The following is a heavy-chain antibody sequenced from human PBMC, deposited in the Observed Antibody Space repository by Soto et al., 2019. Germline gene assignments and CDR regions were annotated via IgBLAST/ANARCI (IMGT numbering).Heavy chain of an antibody. J-gene: IGHJ3*02. CDR1: GYTFTSYY. D-gene: IGHD2-15*01. V-gene: IGHV1-46*01. Sequence: ASVKVSCKASGYTFTSYYMHWVRQAPGQGLEWMGRINPSVGSTSYAQKYQGRVTITADKSTSTVYLELSSLRSEDTAVYYCARESVVVVVAATLLGAFDIWGQGTMVTVS. CDR2: INPSVGST. CDR3: ARESVVVVVAATLLGAFDI.